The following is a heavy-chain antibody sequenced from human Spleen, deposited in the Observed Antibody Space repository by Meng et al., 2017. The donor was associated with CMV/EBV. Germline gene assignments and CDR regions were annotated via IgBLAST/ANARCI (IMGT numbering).Heavy chain of an antibody. CDR3: ARQAGGYSYVLDY. V-gene: IGHV5-51*01. J-gene: IGHJ4*02. D-gene: IGHD5-18*01. CDR2: IYPGDSDT. Sequence: KGSGSSFTTYWIGCFRQMPGKGLEWMGIIYPGDSDTRYSPSFQGQVTISADKSISTAYLQWSSLKASDTAMYYCARQAGGYSYVLDYWGQGTLVTVSS. CDR1: GSSFTTYW.